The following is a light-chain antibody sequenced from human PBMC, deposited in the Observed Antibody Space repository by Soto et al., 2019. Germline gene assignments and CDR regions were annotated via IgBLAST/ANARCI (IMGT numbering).Light chain of an antibody. CDR2: SAF. CDR1: QSVSSNY. J-gene: IGKJ1*01. V-gene: IGKV3-20*01. CDR3: GCYGSSPWT. Sequence: EIVLTQSPGTLSLSPGERGTLSCRASQSVSSNYLAWYQQKPGQAPRLLIYSAFSRATGIPDRFSGSGSGRDFTLTIIRREPEDFAVDCCGCYGSSPWTFGQGTKVEIK.